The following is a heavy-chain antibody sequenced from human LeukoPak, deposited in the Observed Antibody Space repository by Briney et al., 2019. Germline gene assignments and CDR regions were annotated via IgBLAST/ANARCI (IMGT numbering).Heavy chain of an antibody. Sequence: PGGSLRLSCAASGFTFSSYWMSWVRQAPGKGLEWVANIKQDGSEKYYVDSVKGRFTISRDNAKNSLYLQMNSLRAEDTAVYYCARDIDGVGIQLWWFGDDYWGQGTLVTVSS. CDR2: IKQDGSEK. J-gene: IGHJ4*02. CDR1: GFTFSSYW. V-gene: IGHV3-7*01. D-gene: IGHD5-18*01. CDR3: ARDIDGVGIQLWWFGDDY.